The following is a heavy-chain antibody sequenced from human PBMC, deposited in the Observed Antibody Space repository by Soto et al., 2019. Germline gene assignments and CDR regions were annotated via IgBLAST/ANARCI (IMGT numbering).Heavy chain of an antibody. CDR3: ARGGDYYGLLPNWFDP. CDR2: INHSGST. J-gene: IGHJ5*02. Sequence: SETLSLTCAVYGGSFSGYYWSWIRQPPGKGLEWIGEINHSGSTNYNPSLKSRVTISVDTSKNQFSLKLSSVTAADTAVYYCARGGDYYGLLPNWFDPWGQGTLVTVSS. V-gene: IGHV4-34*01. D-gene: IGHD3-10*01. CDR1: GGSFSGYY.